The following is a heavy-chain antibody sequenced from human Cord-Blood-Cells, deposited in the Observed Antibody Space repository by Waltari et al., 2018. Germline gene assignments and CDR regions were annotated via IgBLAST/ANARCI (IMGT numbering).Heavy chain of an antibody. CDR3: ARFCSSTSCYNNWFDP. D-gene: IGHD2-2*01. CDR1: GGSFSGYY. J-gene: IGHJ5*02. V-gene: IGHV4-34*01. Sequence: QVQLQQWGAGLLKPSETLSLTCAVYGGSFSGYYWSWIRQPPGKGLEWIGEINHSGSTNYNPSLKSRVTISVDTSKNQFSLKLSSVTAADTAVCYCARFCSSTSCYNNWFDPWGQGTLVTVSS. CDR2: INHSGST.